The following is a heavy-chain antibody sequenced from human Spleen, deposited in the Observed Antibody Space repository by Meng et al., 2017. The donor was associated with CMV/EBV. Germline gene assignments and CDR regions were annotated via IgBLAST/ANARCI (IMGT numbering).Heavy chain of an antibody. CDR1: GYTFTGYN. Sequence: ASVKVSCKASGYTFTGYNIHWVRQAPGQGLEWMGWINPNSGGTIYAQKFEDRVTLTSDTSISTAYMELRRLRSEDTAVYYCARNPPSTGDFDYWGQGTVVTVSS. J-gene: IGHJ4*02. CDR2: INPNSGGT. V-gene: IGHV1-2*02. D-gene: IGHD3-10*01. CDR3: ARNPPSTGDFDY.